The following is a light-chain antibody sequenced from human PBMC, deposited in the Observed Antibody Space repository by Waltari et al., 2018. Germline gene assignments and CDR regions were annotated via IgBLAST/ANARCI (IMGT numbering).Light chain of an antibody. V-gene: IGLV1-47*01. CDR1: SSNIGPYY. CDR3: ATWDDSLTAWV. J-gene: IGLJ3*02. CDR2: RNN. Sequence: QSVLTQPPSTSGTPGQRVTISCSGRSSNIGPYYVYWYHQLPGTAPKLLIYRNNRRPSGFPDRFAGSKSGTSASLASRGLRAEDEADYYCATWDDSLTAWVFGGGTKLTVL.